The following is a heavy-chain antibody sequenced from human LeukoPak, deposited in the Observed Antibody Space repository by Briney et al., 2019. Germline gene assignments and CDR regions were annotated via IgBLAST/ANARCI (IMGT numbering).Heavy chain of an antibody. Sequence: GGSLRLSCAASGFTFDDYAMHWVRQAPGKGLEWVSSISWNSGSIGYADSVKGRFTISRDNAKNSLYLQMSSLRAEDTALYYCAGSWCSSTGCFPSRGRFDIWGQGTMVTVSS. D-gene: IGHD2-2*01. J-gene: IGHJ3*02. V-gene: IGHV3-9*01. CDR1: GFTFDDYA. CDR3: AGSWCSSTGCFPSRGRFDI. CDR2: ISWNSGSI.